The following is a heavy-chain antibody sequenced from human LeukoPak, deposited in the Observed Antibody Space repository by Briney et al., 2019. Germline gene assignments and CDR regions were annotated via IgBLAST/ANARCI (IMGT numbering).Heavy chain of an antibody. D-gene: IGHD5-18*01. V-gene: IGHV4-4*07. Sequence: SETLSLTCTVSGCSISSYYWSWIRQPAGKGLEWLGRIYTSGSTNYNPSLKSRVTMSVDTSKNQFSLKLSSVTAADTAVYYCARDLGLWLQGSWFDPWGQGTLVTVSS. CDR2: IYTSGST. CDR3: ARDLGLWLQGSWFDP. CDR1: GCSISSYY. J-gene: IGHJ5*02.